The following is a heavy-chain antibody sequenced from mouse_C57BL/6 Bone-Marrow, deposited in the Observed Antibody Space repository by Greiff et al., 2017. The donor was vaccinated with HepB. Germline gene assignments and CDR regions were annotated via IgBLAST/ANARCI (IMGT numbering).Heavy chain of an antibody. D-gene: IGHD2-5*01. Sequence: QVQLKESGAELVKPGASVKISCKASGYAFSSYWMNWVKQRPGKGLEWIGQIYPGDGDTNYNGKFKGKATLTADKSSSTAYMQLSSLTSEDSAVYFCARWGDSTWYFDVWGTGTTVTVSS. CDR1: GYAFSSYW. V-gene: IGHV1-80*01. CDR2: IYPGDGDT. J-gene: IGHJ1*03. CDR3: ARWGDSTWYFDV.